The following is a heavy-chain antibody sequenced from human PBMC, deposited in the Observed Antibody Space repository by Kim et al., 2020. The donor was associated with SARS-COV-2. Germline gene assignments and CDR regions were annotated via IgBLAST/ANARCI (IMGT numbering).Heavy chain of an antibody. V-gene: IGHV3-66*01. Sequence: GGSLRLSCAASGFTVSSNYMSWVRQAPGKGLEWVSVIYSGGSTYYADSVKGRFTISRDNSKNTLYLQMNSLRAEDTAVYYCARGAYTLYYFDYWGQGTLVTVSS. J-gene: IGHJ4*02. CDR2: IYSGGST. D-gene: IGHD3-16*01. CDR1: GFTVSSNY. CDR3: ARGAYTLYYFDY.